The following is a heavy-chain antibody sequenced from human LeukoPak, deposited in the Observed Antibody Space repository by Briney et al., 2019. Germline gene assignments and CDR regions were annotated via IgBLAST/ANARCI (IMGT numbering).Heavy chain of an antibody. CDR3: AREGPYRSSND. D-gene: IGHD6-6*01. CDR2: ITSSSSTI. V-gene: IGHV3-48*01. J-gene: IGHJ4*02. CDR1: GFIFSDYS. Sequence: GGSLRLSCAASGFIFSDYSMNWVRQAPGKGLEWVSHITSSSSTIYYADSVKGRFTISRDNGKNSLYLQMNSLRAEDTAVYYCAREGPYRSSNDWGQGTLVTVSS.